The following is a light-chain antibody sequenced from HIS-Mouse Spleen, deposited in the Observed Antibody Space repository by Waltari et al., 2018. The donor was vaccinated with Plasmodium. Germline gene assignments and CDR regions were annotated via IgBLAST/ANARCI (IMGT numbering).Light chain of an antibody. Sequence: IQMTQSPPTLSASVGDRGTITCQPSQSISSWLAWYQQKPGKAPKLLIYKASSSASGVPSRCSSSASRTEFTLTISSLQPDDFANYCYQRYNSYSWTFGQGTKVEIK. CDR1: QSISSW. CDR3: QRYNSYSWT. V-gene: IGKV1-5*03. J-gene: IGKJ1*01. CDR2: KAS.